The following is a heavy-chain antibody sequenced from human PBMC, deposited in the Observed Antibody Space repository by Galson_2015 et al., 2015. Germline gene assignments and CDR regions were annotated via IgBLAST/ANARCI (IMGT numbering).Heavy chain of an antibody. CDR1: GFSLSTSGMC. D-gene: IGHD6-13*01. Sequence: PALVKPTQTLTLTCTFSGFSLSTSGMCVSWIRQPPGKALEWLALIDWDDDKYYSTSLKTRLTISKDTSKNQVVLTMTNMDPVDTATYYCARSIAAAGTLYYYYYGMDVWGQGTTVTVSS. CDR2: IDWDDDK. V-gene: IGHV2-70*01. J-gene: IGHJ6*02. CDR3: ARSIAAAGTLYYYYYGMDV.